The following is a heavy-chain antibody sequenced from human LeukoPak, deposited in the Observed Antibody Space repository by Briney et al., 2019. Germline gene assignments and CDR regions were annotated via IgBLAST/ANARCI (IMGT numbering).Heavy chain of an antibody. V-gene: IGHV2-5*01. D-gene: IGHD3-22*01. CDR3: AHTRGRSGYYFDFDF. J-gene: IGHJ4*02. Sequence: SGPTLVKPTQTLTLTCTFSGFSLSTSGVGVGWIRQPPGKALEWLALIYWNDDKPYSPSLKSRLTLTRDTSKNQVVLKLTNVDPEDTAIYYCAHTRGRSGYYFDFDFWGQGTPVTVSS. CDR1: GFSLSTSGVG. CDR2: IYWNDDK.